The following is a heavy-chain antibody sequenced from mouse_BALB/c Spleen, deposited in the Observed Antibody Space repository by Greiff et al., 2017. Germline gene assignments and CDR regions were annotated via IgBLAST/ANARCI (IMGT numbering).Heavy chain of an antibody. V-gene: IGHV1-4*01. D-gene: IGHD2-1*01. CDR3: ARCGIYSGDY. CDR1: GYTFTSYT. CDR2: INPSSGYT. J-gene: IGHJ2*01. Sequence: VQRVESGAELARPGASVKMSCKASGYTFTSYTMHWVKQRPGQGLEWIGYINPSSGYTNYNQKFKDKATLTADKSSSTAYMQLSSLTSEDSAVYYCARCGIYSGDYWGQGTTLTVSS.